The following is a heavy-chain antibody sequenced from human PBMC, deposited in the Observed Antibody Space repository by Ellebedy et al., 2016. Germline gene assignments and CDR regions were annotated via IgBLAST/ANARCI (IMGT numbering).Heavy chain of an antibody. CDR2: ISGSGGST. V-gene: IGHV3-23*01. CDR3: ARVCIVAKGAFDI. Sequence: GGSLRLSCAASGFTFGNYDMSWVRQAPGKGLEWVSAISGSGGSTSYADSVKGRFTISRDNSKNTLYLQMNSLRAEDTAVYYCARVCIVAKGAFDIWGQGTMVTVSS. D-gene: IGHD5-12*01. CDR1: GFTFGNYD. J-gene: IGHJ3*02.